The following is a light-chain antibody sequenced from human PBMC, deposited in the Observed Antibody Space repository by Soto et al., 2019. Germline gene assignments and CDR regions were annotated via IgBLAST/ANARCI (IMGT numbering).Light chain of an antibody. CDR2: KAS. Sequence: DIQMTQSPSTLSASVGDRVTITCRASQYISSWLAWYQQKPGKAPKLLIYKASSFESGVPSRFSGSGSGTEFTLTISSLQPDDFATYYCLQYKRQRTFGQGTKEE. CDR1: QYISSW. V-gene: IGKV1-5*03. CDR3: LQYKRQRT. J-gene: IGKJ1*01.